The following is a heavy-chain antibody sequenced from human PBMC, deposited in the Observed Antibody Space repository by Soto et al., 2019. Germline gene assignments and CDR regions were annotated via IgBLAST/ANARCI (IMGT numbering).Heavy chain of an antibody. Sequence: EVQLVDSGGGLVQPGGSLRLSCAGSGFTFTSYSMNWVRQAPGKGLEWVSLISSSGTTIYYADAVKGRFTLSRDNARNSLYLQMKSLRAEDTAVYFCARGGGPVARINWFDFWGQGPLVTVSS. J-gene: IGHJ5*01. V-gene: IGHV3-48*01. CDR2: ISSSGTTI. CDR3: ARGGGPVARINWFDF. CDR1: GFTFTSYS. D-gene: IGHD2-2*01.